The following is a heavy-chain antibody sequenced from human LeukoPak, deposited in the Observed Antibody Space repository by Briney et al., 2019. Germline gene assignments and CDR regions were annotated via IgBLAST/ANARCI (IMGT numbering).Heavy chain of an antibody. Sequence: GGSLRLSCSASGFTFNSYAIHWVRQAPGKGLEYVSSIGTNGISTYYADSVTGRFTISRDNSKNSLYLQMSSLRAADTAVYYCVKGQEVVYAPTFDCWGQGTLVTVSS. CDR3: VKGQEVVYAPTFDC. J-gene: IGHJ4*02. V-gene: IGHV3-64D*09. D-gene: IGHD2-8*02. CDR2: IGTNGIST. CDR1: GFTFNSYA.